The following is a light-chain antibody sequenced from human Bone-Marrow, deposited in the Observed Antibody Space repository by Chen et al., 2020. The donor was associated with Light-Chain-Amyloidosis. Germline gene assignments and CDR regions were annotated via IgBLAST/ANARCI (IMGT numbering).Light chain of an antibody. CDR3: QSYDTALLSLV. CDR1: RSNLGAGYD. V-gene: IGLV1-40*01. Sequence: QSVLTQPPSVSGAPGQRVTISCTGSRSNLGAGYDVHWYQQLPGTSPKLLIYDSDIRPSGVPDRFSASKSGTSASLSITGLQVADEADYYCQSYDTALLSLVFGGGTKLTV. CDR2: DSD. J-gene: IGLJ2*01.